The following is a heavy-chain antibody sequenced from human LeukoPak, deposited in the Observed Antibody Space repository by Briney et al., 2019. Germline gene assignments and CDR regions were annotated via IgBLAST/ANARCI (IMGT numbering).Heavy chain of an antibody. J-gene: IGHJ5*02. CDR1: GGSISSYY. Sequence: SETLSLTCTVSGGSISSYYWSWIRQPPGKGLEWIGYIYYSGSTNYNPSFKSRVTISVDTSKNQFSLKLSSVTAADTAVYYCARGRYYYDSSGHPQHWLDPWGQGTLVTVSS. D-gene: IGHD3-22*01. CDR2: IYYSGST. V-gene: IGHV4-59*08. CDR3: ARGRYYYDSSGHPQHWLDP.